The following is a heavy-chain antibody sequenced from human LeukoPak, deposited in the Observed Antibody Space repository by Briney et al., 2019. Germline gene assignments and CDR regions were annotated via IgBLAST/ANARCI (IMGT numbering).Heavy chain of an antibody. CDR3: ARTSNYYGSGSYYGPGDY. J-gene: IGHJ4*02. V-gene: IGHV4-34*01. CDR2: INHSGST. CDR1: GGSFSGYY. D-gene: IGHD3-10*01. Sequence: PSETLSLTCAVYGGSFSGYYWSWIRQPPGKGLEWIGEINHSGSTNYNPSLKSRVTISVDTSKNQFSLKLSSVTAADTAVYYCARTSNYYGSGSYYGPGDYWGQGTLVTVSS.